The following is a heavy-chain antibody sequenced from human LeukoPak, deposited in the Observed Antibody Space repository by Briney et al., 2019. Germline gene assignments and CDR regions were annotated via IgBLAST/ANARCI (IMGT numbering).Heavy chain of an antibody. CDR2: IRSKANSYAT. V-gene: IGHV3-73*01. J-gene: IGHJ4*02. Sequence: KPGGSLRLSCAASGFTFSGSAMHWVRQASGKGLEWVGRIRSKANSYATAYAASVKGRFTISRDNSKNTLYLQMNSLRAEDTAVYYCAKDSVNWGLDDNYFDYWGQGTLVTVSS. CDR3: AKDSVNWGLDDNYFDY. CDR1: GFTFSGSA. D-gene: IGHD7-27*01.